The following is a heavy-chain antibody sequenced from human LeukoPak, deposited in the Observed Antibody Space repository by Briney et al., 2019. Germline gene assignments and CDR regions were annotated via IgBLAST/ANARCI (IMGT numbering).Heavy chain of an antibody. V-gene: IGHV4-39*07. CDR3: ARLRGSTAAFDI. D-gene: IGHD6-13*01. J-gene: IGHJ3*02. CDR2: IYYSGST. Sequence: SETLSLTCTVSGGSISSSSYYWGWIRQPPGKGLEWIGSIYYSGSTYYNPSLKSRVTISVDTSKNQFSLKLSSVTAADTAVYYCARLRGSTAAFDIWGQGTMVTVSS. CDR1: GGSISSSSYY.